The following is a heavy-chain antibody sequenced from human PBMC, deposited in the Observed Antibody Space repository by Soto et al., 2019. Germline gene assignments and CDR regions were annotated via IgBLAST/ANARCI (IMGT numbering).Heavy chain of an antibody. CDR2: IYWDDDK. Sequence: QITLKESGPPLVKPTQTLTLTCTFSGFSLSTSGVGVGWIRQPPGKALEWLALIYWDDDKRYSPSLKSRLTIPKETSKNQVVLTMTNMDPVDTATYYCARSITGTTSVYYFDYWGQGTLVTVSS. J-gene: IGHJ4*02. D-gene: IGHD1-7*01. V-gene: IGHV2-5*02. CDR3: ARSITGTTSVYYFDY. CDR1: GFSLSTSGVG.